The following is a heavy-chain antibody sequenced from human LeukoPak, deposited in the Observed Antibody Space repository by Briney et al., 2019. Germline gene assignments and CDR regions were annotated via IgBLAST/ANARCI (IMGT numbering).Heavy chain of an antibody. D-gene: IGHD2-15*01. V-gene: IGHV4-34*01. Sequence: SETLSLTCAVYGGSFSGYYWGWIRQPPGKGLEWIGEINHSGSTNYNPSLKSRVTISVDTSKNQFSLKLSSVTAADTAVYYCARWGRILYYFDYWGQGTLVTVSS. CDR3: ARWGRILYYFDY. J-gene: IGHJ4*02. CDR2: INHSGST. CDR1: GGSFSGYY.